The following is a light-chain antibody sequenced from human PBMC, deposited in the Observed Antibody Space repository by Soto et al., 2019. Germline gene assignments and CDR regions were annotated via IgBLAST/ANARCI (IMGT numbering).Light chain of an antibody. CDR1: QRVSSY. CDR3: QQRSTWPLT. Sequence: EIVLTQSPSTLSLSPGERATLSCRARQRVSSYLAWYQQKPGQAPRLLIYDASNRATGIPARFSGSGSGTDFTLTIISLEPEDFAVYYCQQRSTWPLTLGGGTKVEIK. CDR2: DAS. V-gene: IGKV3-11*01. J-gene: IGKJ4*01.